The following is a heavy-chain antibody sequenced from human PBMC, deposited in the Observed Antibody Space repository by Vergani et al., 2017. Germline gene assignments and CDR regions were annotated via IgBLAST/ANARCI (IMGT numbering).Heavy chain of an antibody. J-gene: IGHJ4*02. CDR1: GFTFSSYG. CDR3: AKLNTYYYDSSGYCDY. D-gene: IGHD3-22*01. CDR2: IRYDGSNK. Sequence: QVQLVESGGGVVKPGGSLRLSCAASGFTFSSYGMHWVRQAPGKGLEWVAFIRYDGSNKYYADSVKGRFTISRDNSKNTLYLQMNSLRAEDTAVYYCAKLNTYYYDSSGYCDYWGQGTLVTVSS. V-gene: IGHV3-30*02.